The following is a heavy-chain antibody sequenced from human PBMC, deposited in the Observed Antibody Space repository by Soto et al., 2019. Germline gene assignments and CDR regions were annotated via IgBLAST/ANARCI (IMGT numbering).Heavy chain of an antibody. V-gene: IGHV4-31*03. J-gene: IGHJ6*02. CDR1: GGSISSGGHY. CDR2: IYHSGST. Sequence: PSETLSLTCIFSGGSISSGGHYWSWIRQHPGKGLEWIGHIYHSGSTYYNPSLKSRVTISVDTSKNQFSLKLSSVTAADTAVYYCARHDYYDSSGYYSRYAMDVWGQGTTVTVSS. CDR3: ARHDYYDSSGYYSRYAMDV. D-gene: IGHD3-22*01.